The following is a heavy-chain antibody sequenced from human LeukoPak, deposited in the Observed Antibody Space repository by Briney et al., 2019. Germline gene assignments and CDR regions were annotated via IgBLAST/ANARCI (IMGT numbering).Heavy chain of an antibody. V-gene: IGHV3-7*01. CDR3: AREYPQWSVVGAFDI. CDR1: GFTFSSYW. Sequence: GGSLRLSCAACGFTFSSYWMSWVRQAPGKGLEWVANIKQDGSEKYYVDSVKGRFTISRDNAKNSLYLQMNSLRAEDTAVYYCAREYPQWSVVGAFDIWGQGTMVTVSS. D-gene: IGHD2-15*01. J-gene: IGHJ3*02. CDR2: IKQDGSEK.